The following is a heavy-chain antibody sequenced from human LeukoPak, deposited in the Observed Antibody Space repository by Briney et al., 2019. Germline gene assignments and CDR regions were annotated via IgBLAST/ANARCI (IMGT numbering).Heavy chain of an antibody. D-gene: IGHD6-19*01. J-gene: IGHJ4*02. CDR3: AKMGLKRWPYNYFDY. CDR1: GFTFSGYA. CDR2: ISGSGGST. Sequence: RPGGSLRLSCAASGFTFSGYAMSWVRQAPGKGLEWVSAISGSGGSTYYADSVKGRFTISRDNTKNTLYLQMNSLRAEDTAVYYCAKMGLKRWPYNYFDYWGQGTLVTVSS. V-gene: IGHV3-23*01.